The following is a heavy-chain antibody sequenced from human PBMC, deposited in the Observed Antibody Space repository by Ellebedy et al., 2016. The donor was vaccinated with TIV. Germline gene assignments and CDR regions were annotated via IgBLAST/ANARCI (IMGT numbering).Heavy chain of an antibody. CDR3: ARDRSEQWLVLVSYYYYGMDV. V-gene: IGHV3-48*01. J-gene: IGHJ6*02. CDR2: ISSSSSTI. D-gene: IGHD6-19*01. CDR1: GFTFSSYA. Sequence: GESLKISCAASGFTFSSYAMSWVRQAPGKGLEWLSYISSSSSTIFYADPVKGRFTISRDNAKNSLYLQMNSLRAEDTAVYYCARDRSEQWLVLVSYYYYGMDVWGQGTTVTVSS.